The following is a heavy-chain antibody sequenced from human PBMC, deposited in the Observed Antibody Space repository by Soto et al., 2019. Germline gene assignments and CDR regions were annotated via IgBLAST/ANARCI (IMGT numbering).Heavy chain of an antibody. CDR2: MSATGDST. Sequence: EVQLLESGGDLVHPGGSLRLSCAASGFSISTYAMTWVHQAPGKGLEWVSVMSATGDSTYYADSVKGRFTISRDESKNTLYLQMNSLRAEDTAVYYCAKDLVAMVIWGVGGVYDSWGQGTLVTVSS. J-gene: IGHJ4*02. CDR1: GFSISTYA. CDR3: AKDLVAMVIWGVGGVYDS. D-gene: IGHD5-18*01. V-gene: IGHV3-23*01.